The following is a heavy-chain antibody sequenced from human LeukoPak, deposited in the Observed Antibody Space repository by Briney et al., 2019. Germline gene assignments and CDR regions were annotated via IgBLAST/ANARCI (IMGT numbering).Heavy chain of an antibody. J-gene: IGHJ4*02. CDR1: GFTFSSYA. Sequence: PGGSLRLSCAASGFTFSSYAMHWVRQAPGKGLEYVSAISSSGGSTYHANSVKGRFTISRDNSKNTLYLQMGSLRAEDMAVYYCARTSGSYNEWDYWGQGTLVTVSS. CDR2: ISSSGGST. D-gene: IGHD1-26*01. CDR3: ARTSGSYNEWDY. V-gene: IGHV3-64*01.